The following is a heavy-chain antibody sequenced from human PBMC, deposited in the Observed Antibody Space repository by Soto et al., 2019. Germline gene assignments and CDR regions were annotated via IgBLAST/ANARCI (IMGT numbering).Heavy chain of an antibody. CDR3: ARAQSSGYSRSAFEI. D-gene: IGHD3-22*01. V-gene: IGHV1-2*02. Sequence: GASVTVSCKASGYTYTCYYMHWVRQAPGQGLEWMGWINPNSGGTNYAQKFQGRVTMTRDTTISTAYMELSRLRSDDTAVYYCARAQSSGYSRSAFEIWGQGTMVTVSS. J-gene: IGHJ3*02. CDR1: GYTYTCYY. CDR2: INPNSGGT.